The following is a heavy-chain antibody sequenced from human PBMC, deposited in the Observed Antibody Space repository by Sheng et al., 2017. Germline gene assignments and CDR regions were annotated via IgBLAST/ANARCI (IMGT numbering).Heavy chain of an antibody. CDR2: IYYSGRH. CDR1: GGSMSSYY. V-gene: IGHV4-59*01. J-gene: IGHJ3*02. CDR3: ARELYYGDSPRILDI. Sequence: QVQLQESGPGLVKPSETLSLTCTVSGGSMSSYYWNWIRQPQEGTEXVGYIYYSGRHQPQPLPQESSHHISRHVQEPSSPSKLSSVTAADTAVYYCARELYYGDSPRILDIWGQGTMVTVSS. D-gene: IGHD4-17*01.